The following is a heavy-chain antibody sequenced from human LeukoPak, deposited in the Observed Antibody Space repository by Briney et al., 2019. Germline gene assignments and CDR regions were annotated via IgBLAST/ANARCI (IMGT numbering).Heavy chain of an antibody. CDR1: GFTFDDYA. J-gene: IGHJ6*04. V-gene: IGHV3-9*01. Sequence: GRSLRLSCAASGFTFDDYAMHWVRQAPGKGLEWVSGISWNIISIGYADSVKGRFTISRDNAKKSLYLQMNSLRAEDTAVYYCAELGITMIGGVWGKGTTVTISS. D-gene: IGHD3-10*02. CDR3: AELGITMIGGV. CDR2: ISWNIISI.